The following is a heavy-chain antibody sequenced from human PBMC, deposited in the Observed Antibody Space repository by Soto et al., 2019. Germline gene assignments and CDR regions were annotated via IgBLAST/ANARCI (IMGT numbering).Heavy chain of an antibody. CDR1: GFTFTSSA. D-gene: IGHD3-3*01. CDR2: IVVGSGNT. CDR3: AADEDYDFWRGYSI. V-gene: IGHV1-58*02. J-gene: IGHJ3*02. Sequence: SVKVSCKASGFTFTSSAMQWVRQARGQRLEWIGWIVVGSGNTNYAQKFQERVTITRDMSTSTAYMELSSLRSEDTAVYYCAADEDYDFWRGYSIWGQGTMVTVSS.